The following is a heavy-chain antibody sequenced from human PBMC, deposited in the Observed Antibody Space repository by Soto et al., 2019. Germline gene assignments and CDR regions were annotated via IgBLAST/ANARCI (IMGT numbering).Heavy chain of an antibody. J-gene: IGHJ6*02. Sequence: SETLSLTCTVSGGSISSSTYYWGWIRQPPGKGLEWIGSIYYSGYTYYNPSLKSRVTISVDTSKNQFSLKLSSVTAADTAVYYCARHNGPLYVGYYYDMDVWGQGTTVTVSS. CDR2: IYYSGYT. D-gene: IGHD3-16*01. V-gene: IGHV4-39*01. CDR3: ARHNGPLYVGYYYDMDV. CDR1: GGSISSSTYY.